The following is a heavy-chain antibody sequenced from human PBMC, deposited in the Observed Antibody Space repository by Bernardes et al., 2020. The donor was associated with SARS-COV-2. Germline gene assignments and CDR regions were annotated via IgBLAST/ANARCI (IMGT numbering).Heavy chain of an antibody. Sequence: ASVKVSCKASGYTFTRYGISWVRQAPGQGLEWMGWISTYNGDTNYAQNFQGRVTMTTDTSTSTAYMEMRNLRSEDTAVYYCARSPGQWLAAHLDSWGPGTLVSVSS. J-gene: IGHJ4*02. V-gene: IGHV1-18*01. CDR1: GYTFTRYG. CDR2: ISTYNGDT. CDR3: ARSPGQWLAAHLDS. D-gene: IGHD6-19*01.